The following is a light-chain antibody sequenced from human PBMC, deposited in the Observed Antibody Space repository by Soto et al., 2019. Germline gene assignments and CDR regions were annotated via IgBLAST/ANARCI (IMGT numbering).Light chain of an antibody. J-gene: IGKJ1*01. CDR1: QSVSSNY. Sequence: EIVLTQSPGTLSLSPGERATLSCRASQSVSSNYLAWYQQKPGQSPRLLIYGASNRATGIPDRFSGSGSGTDFTLTISRLEPEEFAVYYCQQYGNSPWTFGQGTKVEI. CDR3: QQYGNSPWT. V-gene: IGKV3-20*01. CDR2: GAS.